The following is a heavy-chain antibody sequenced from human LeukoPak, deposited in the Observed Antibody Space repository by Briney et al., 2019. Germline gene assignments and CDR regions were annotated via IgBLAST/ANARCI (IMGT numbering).Heavy chain of an antibody. CDR2: VKSDGSNP. CDR1: RFSISNYW. Sequence: GGSLRLSCAASRFSISNYWIHWVRQAPGKGLVWVSRVKSDGSNPSYADSVKGRFTISRDNAENMLYLQMNALGAEDTAVYYCARDIVSGSGSLDYWGQGTLVTVSS. J-gene: IGHJ4*02. V-gene: IGHV3-74*01. D-gene: IGHD3-10*01. CDR3: ARDIVSGSGSLDY.